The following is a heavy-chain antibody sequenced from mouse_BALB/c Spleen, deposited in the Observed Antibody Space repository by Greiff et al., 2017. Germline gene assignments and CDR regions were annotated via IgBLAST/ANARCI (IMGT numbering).Heavy chain of an antibody. V-gene: IGHV5-4*02. CDR2: ISDGGSYT. D-gene: IGHD2-4*01. Sequence: EVQVVESGGGLVKPGGSLKLSCAASGFTFSDYYMYWVRQTPEKRLEWVATISDGGSYTYYPDSVKGRFTISRDNAKNNLYLQMSSLKSEDTAMYYCARGDDYDGDYYAMDYWGQGTSVTVSS. CDR3: ARGDDYDGDYYAMDY. CDR1: GFTFSDYY. J-gene: IGHJ4*01.